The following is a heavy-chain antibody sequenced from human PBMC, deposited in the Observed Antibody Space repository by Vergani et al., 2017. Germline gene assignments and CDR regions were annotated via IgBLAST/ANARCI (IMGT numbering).Heavy chain of an antibody. J-gene: IGHJ4*02. CDR1: GGSLINYS. CDR3: ARTIGHCSNSNCYNLAY. Sequence: VQLQESGQGLVKPSETLSLTCTVSGGSLINYSWSWVRQPPGKGLEWIGYIYSSGSTTYSPSLKSRLTMSVDPSKNQFSLKLRSVTLADTAVYYCARTIGHCSNSNCYNLAYWGQGTLVTVSS. V-gene: IGHV4-59*01. CDR2: IYSSGST. D-gene: IGHD2-2*02.